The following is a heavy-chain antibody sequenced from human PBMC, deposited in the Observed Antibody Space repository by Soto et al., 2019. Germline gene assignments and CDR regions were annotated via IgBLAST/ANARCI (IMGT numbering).Heavy chain of an antibody. V-gene: IGHV1-69*06. J-gene: IGHJ3*02. D-gene: IGHD4-17*01. CDR2: IIHNYEAA. CDR1: GGSFNNYV. Sequence: QVQLVQSGAEVRKPGSSVKVSCEASGGSFNNYVISWLRQAPGQGLEWMGGIIHNYEAANYAQKFRGRLTITADKATNTAYMALNSLRPEDTATYYCARYWNAGTLYGAFDIGGQGTTVIVS. CDR3: ARYWNAGTLYGAFDI.